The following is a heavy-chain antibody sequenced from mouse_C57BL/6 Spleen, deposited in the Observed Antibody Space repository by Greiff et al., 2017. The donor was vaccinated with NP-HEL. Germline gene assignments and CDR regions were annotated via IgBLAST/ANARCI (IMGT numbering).Heavy chain of an antibody. D-gene: IGHD2-3*01. Sequence: VQLQQSGAELVKPGASVKLSCKASGYTFTSYWMQWVKQRPGQGLEWIGEIDPSDSYTNYNQKFKGKATLTVDTSSSTAYMQLSSLTSEDSAVYYCARTDDGYYEDYWGQGTTLTVSS. CDR2: IDPSDSYT. J-gene: IGHJ2*01. CDR1: GYTFTSYW. V-gene: IGHV1-50*01. CDR3: ARTDDGYYEDY.